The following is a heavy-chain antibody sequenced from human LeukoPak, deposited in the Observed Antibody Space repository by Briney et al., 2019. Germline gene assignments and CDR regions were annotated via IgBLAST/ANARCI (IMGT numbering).Heavy chain of an antibody. CDR1: GGSISTNSYY. Sequence: SETLSLTCTVSGGSISTNSYYWGWIRQPPGKGLEWIGSTYYSGSIYYTSSLKSRVTISVDTSKNQVSLNLYSVTAADTAVYYCARLHMENWFDPWGQGTLVTVSS. V-gene: IGHV4-39*01. CDR3: ARLHMENWFDP. D-gene: IGHD1-1*01. J-gene: IGHJ5*02. CDR2: TYYSGSI.